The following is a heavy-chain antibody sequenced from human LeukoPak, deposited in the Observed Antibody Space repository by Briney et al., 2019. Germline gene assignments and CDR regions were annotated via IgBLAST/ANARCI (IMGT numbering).Heavy chain of an antibody. CDR1: GFTFSGHW. V-gene: IGHV3-74*03. D-gene: IGHD7-27*01. J-gene: IGHJ6*03. CDR2: INERGTDS. Sequence: PGGSLRLSCTASGFTFSGHWIHWVRQPPGMGLVWVSRINERGTDSMYAESVKGRFTISRDNAKNTVYLQMNSLRAEDTALYYCAKGIRQLGNYYYYMDVWGKGTTVTVSS. CDR3: AKGIRQLGNYYYYMDV.